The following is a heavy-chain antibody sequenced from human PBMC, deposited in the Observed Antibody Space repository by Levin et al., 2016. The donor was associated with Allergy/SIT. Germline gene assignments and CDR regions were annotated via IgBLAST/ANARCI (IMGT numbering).Heavy chain of an antibody. D-gene: IGHD4-17*01. J-gene: IGHJ4*02. CDR2: IYYSGST. V-gene: IGHV4-31*02. Sequence: WIRQPPGKGLEWIGYIYYSGSTYYNPSLKSRVTISVDTSKNQFSLKLSSVTAADTAVYYCARDRTYYGDYGRLGYFDYWGQGTLVTVSS. CDR3: ARDRTYYGDYGRLGYFDY.